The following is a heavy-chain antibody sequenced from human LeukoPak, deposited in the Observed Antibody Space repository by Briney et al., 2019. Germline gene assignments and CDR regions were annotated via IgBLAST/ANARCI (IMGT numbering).Heavy chain of an antibody. CDR3: ARGYSYPFP. Sequence: PGGSLRLSCAASGFTISSYWMSWVRQAPGKGLEWVANIKQDGSEKYYVDSVKGRFTISRDNAKNSLYLQMNSLRAEDTAVYYCARGYSYPFPWGQGTLVTVSS. CDR2: IKQDGSEK. D-gene: IGHD5-18*01. J-gene: IGHJ5*02. V-gene: IGHV3-7*03. CDR1: GFTISSYW.